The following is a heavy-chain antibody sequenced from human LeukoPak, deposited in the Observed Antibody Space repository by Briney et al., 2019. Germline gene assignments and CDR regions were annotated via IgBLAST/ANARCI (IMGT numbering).Heavy chain of an antibody. CDR2: ISSSSSTI. J-gene: IGHJ4*02. D-gene: IGHD6-13*01. CDR3: ARDSSSSWYSDFDY. CDR1: GFTFSSYS. Sequence: GGSLRLSCAVSGFTFSSYSMNWVRQAPGKGLEWVSYISSSSSTIYYADSVKGRFTISRDNAKNSLYLQMNSLRAEDTAVYYCARDSSSSWYSDFDYWGQGTLVTVSS. V-gene: IGHV3-48*01.